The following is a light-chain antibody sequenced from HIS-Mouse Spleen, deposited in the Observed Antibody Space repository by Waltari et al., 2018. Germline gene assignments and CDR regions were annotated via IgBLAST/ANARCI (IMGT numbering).Light chain of an antibody. CDR2: EVS. CDR1: RRDVGGNTD. V-gene: IGLV2-8*01. CDR3: SSYAGSNGV. J-gene: IGLJ1*01. Sequence: QSALTQPPSASGSPGQSVTIPCTGTRRDVGGNTDLSWYQQHPGKAPKLMIYEVSKRPSGVPDRFSGSKSGNTASLTVSGLQAEDEADYYCSSYAGSNGVFGTGTKVTVL.